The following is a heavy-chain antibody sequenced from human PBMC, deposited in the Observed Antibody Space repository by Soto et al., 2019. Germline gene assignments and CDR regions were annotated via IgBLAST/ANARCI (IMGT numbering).Heavy chain of an antibody. J-gene: IGHJ4*02. V-gene: IGHV1-18*01. CDR2: ISAYNGNT. Sequence: ASVKVSCKASGYTFTSYGISWVRQAPGQGLEWMGWISAYNGNTNYAQKLQGRVTMTTDTSTSTAYMELRSLRSDDTAVYYCARDLVNDYYDSSGYYYVQPIDYWGQGTLVTVSS. D-gene: IGHD3-22*01. CDR1: GYTFTSYG. CDR3: ARDLVNDYYDSSGYYYVQPIDY.